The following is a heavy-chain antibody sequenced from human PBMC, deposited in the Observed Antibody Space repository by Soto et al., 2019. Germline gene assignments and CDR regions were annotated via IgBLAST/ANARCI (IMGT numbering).Heavy chain of an antibody. CDR1: GFIFSNYA. CDR3: AKSPGSHYYYAMDV. J-gene: IGHJ6*02. Sequence: EVQVLESGGGLVQPGGSLRLSCAASGFIFSNYAFNWVRQAPGKGLEWVSGISYSGGSTNYADSVKGRFNFSRDNSKNTLYLQMDSLRAEDTAVYYCAKSPGSHYYYAMDVWGQGTTVTVSS. V-gene: IGHV3-23*01. CDR2: ISYSGGST.